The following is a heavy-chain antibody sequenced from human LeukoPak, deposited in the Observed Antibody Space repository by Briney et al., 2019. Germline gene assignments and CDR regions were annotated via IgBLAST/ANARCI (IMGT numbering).Heavy chain of an antibody. CDR2: IIEKGNA. J-gene: IGHJ2*01. CDR3: ARGYYPPRWYFDL. Sequence: PSETRSLTCALDGGSFSSYSWSWTWIRQTPEKGLEWIGEIIEKGNANYNPSLKSRVTIDLDTPKNQFSLKLTSMTAADTAMYYCARGYYPPRWYFDLWGRGTLVTVSS. CDR1: GGSFSSYS. D-gene: IGHD3-10*01. V-gene: IGHV4-34*01.